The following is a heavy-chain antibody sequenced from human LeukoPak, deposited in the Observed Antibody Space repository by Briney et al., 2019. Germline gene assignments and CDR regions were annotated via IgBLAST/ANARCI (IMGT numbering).Heavy chain of an antibody. CDR1: GGSISSYY. CDR2: IYYSGST. J-gene: IGHJ2*01. D-gene: IGHD2-21*02. Sequence: SETLSLTCTVSGGSISSYYWSWIRQPPGKRLEWIGYIYYSGSTNYNPSLKSRVTISVDTSKNQFSLKLSSVTAADTAVYYCARVVVVVTANPHWYFDLWGRGTLVTVSS. V-gene: IGHV4-59*08. CDR3: ARVVVVVTANPHWYFDL.